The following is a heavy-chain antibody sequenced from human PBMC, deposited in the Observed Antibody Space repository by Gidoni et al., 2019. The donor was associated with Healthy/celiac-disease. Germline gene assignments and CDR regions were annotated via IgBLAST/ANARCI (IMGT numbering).Heavy chain of an antibody. CDR3: ARAYLVDTPRDY. J-gene: IGHJ4*02. D-gene: IGHD5-18*01. V-gene: IGHV3-11*01. Sequence: QVQLVESGGGLVKPGGSLRLSCVASVFPFSDYYMSWIRQAPGKGLEWVSYISSSGSTIYYADSVKGRLTISRDNAKNSLYLQMNSLRAEDTAVYYCARAYLVDTPRDYWGQGTLVTVSS. CDR1: VFPFSDYY. CDR2: ISSSGSTI.